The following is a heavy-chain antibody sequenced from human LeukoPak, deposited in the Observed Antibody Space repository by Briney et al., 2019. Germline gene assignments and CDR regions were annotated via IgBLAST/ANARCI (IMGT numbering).Heavy chain of an antibody. Sequence: SETLSLTCTVSGGSISSSSYYWGWIRQPPGKGLEWIGYVYYTGSTEYNPSLRSRVTISLEMSKHQLSLDLTSVTAADTAVYYCASNTGTVFDYWGQGALVTVSS. V-gene: IGHV4-61*05. CDR3: ASNTGTVFDY. J-gene: IGHJ4*02. CDR1: GGSISSSSYY. D-gene: IGHD7-27*01. CDR2: VYYTGST.